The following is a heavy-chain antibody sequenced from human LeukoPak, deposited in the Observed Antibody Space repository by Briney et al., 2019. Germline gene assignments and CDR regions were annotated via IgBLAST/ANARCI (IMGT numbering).Heavy chain of an antibody. CDR1: GYTFTSYG. J-gene: IGHJ4*02. D-gene: IGHD3-9*01. V-gene: IGHV1-18*01. CDR2: ISAYNGNT. CDR3: ARVYYDILTGASFLDY. Sequence: ASVKVSCKASGYTFTSYGISWVRQAPGQGLEWMGWISAYNGNTNYAQKLQGRVTMTTDTSTSTAYMELRSLRSDDTAVYYCARVYYDILTGASFLDYWGQGTLATVSS.